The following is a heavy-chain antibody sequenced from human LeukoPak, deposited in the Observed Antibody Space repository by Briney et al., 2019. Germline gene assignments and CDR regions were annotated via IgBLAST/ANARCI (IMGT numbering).Heavy chain of an antibody. CDR2: MNPNSGNT. D-gene: IGHD3-22*01. Sequence: ASVKVSCKASGYTFTSYDINWVRQATGQGLEWMGWMNPNSGNTGYAQKFQGRVTMTRDTSISTAYMELSRLRSDDTAVYYCARASWYYDSSGYYYYYMDVWGKGTTVTISS. CDR1: GYTFTSYD. V-gene: IGHV1-8*01. CDR3: ARASWYYDSSGYYYYYMDV. J-gene: IGHJ6*03.